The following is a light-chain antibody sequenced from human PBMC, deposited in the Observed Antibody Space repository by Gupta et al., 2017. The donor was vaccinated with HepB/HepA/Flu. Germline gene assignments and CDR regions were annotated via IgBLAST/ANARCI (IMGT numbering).Light chain of an antibody. CDR2: GAS. CDR3: QQYDRWPLS. J-gene: IGKJ4*01. Sequence: DTVVTQSPIILSVSPGDRVTRSCRTSQNVGTNLAWYQHQVGQAPRLLVFGASSRATGIPARFIGSGSETEFSLIISSLQSEDFALYFCQQYDRWPLSFGGGTRV. V-gene: IGKV3-15*01. CDR1: QNVGTN.